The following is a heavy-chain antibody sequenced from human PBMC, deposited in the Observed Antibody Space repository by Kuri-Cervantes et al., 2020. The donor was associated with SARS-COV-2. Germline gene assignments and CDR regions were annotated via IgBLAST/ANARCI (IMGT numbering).Heavy chain of an antibody. J-gene: IGHJ4*02. V-gene: IGHV3-48*01. Sequence: GGSLRLSCEASGFTFSSYSMNWVRQAPGKGLEWVSYISLTSSTILYADSVKGRFTISRDNAKNSLYLHMNSLRAEDTAVYYCARGTFGSSEFWGQGTLVTVSS. CDR3: ARGTFGSSEF. CDR1: GFTFSSYS. D-gene: IGHD6-6*01. CDR2: ISLTSSTI.